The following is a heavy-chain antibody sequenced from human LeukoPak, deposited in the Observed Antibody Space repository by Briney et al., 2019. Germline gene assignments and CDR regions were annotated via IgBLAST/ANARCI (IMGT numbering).Heavy chain of an antibody. D-gene: IGHD3-22*01. CDR3: ARNVRGGTSGYYDY. CDR2: LNSNGDAA. CDR1: GFTFSSHA. Sequence: GGSLRLSCVVSGFTFSSHAVHWVRRAPGKGLECVSALNSNGDAAYYALSVKGRFTISGDDSKNTLFLQTGSLRAEDMAVYYCARNVRGGTSGYYDYWGQGALVTVSS. J-gene: IGHJ4*02. V-gene: IGHV3-64*01.